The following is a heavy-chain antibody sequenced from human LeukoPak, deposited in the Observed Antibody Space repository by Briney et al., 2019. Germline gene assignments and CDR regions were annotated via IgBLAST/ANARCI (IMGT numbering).Heavy chain of an antibody. V-gene: IGHV4-59*01. CDR1: GASLRSYY. J-gene: IGHJ5*02. D-gene: IGHD1-26*01. Sequence: SETLSLTCSVSGASLRSYYWDWLPQSPGEGLEWIGYISDTGKTDSNPSLKSRVTISLGTSKTQFSLRLRSVTAADSAVYYCATGYYEPFATWGPGILVTVSS. CDR3: ATGYYEPFAT. CDR2: ISDTGKT.